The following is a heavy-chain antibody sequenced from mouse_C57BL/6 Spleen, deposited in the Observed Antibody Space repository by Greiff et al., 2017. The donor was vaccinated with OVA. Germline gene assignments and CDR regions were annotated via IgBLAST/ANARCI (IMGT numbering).Heavy chain of an antibody. CDR2: IYPGDGDT. CDR3: ARSNYYCSSYFDY. Sequence: QVQLQQSGPELVKPGASVKISCKASGYAFSSSWMNWVKQRPGQGLEWIGRIYPGDGDTNYNGKFKGKATLTADKSSSTAYMQLSSLTSEDSAVYVCARSNYYCSSYFDYWGKGTTLTVSS. D-gene: IGHD1-1*01. V-gene: IGHV1-82*01. CDR1: GYAFSSSW. J-gene: IGHJ2*01.